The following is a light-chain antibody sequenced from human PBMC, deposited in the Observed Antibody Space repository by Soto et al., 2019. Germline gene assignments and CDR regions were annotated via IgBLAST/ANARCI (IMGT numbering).Light chain of an antibody. CDR1: QSVSSTF. V-gene: IGKV3-20*01. CDR2: GES. CDR3: QQYGTSPRGT. Sequence: DIVLTQSPGTLSLSPGERATLSCRASQSVSSTFFAWYQQKPGQAPRLLMFGESNRATGIPDRFSGSGSGTDFTLTISRLEPEDFAMYYCQQYGTSPRGTFGQGTKVEVK. J-gene: IGKJ1*01.